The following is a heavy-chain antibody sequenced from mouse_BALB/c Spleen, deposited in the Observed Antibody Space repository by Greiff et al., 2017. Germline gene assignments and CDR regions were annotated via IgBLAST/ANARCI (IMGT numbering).Heavy chain of an antibody. V-gene: IGHV1-15*01. Sequence: VQLQQSGAELVRPGASVTLSCKASGYTFTDYEMHWVKQTPVHGLEWIGAIDPETGGTAYNQKFKGKATLTADKSSSTAYMELRSLTSEDSAVYYCARGRGNYDYAMDYWGQGTSVTVSS. CDR3: ARGRGNYDYAMDY. J-gene: IGHJ4*01. CDR1: GYTFTDYE. CDR2: IDPETGGT. D-gene: IGHD2-1*01.